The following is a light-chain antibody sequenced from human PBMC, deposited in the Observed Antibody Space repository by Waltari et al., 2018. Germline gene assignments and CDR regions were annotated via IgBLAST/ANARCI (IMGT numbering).Light chain of an antibody. CDR3: QVWDSSSDVV. CDR2: DDS. J-gene: IGLJ2*01. V-gene: IGLV3-21*04. CDR1: NLGSKS. Sequence: SYVLTQPPSVSVAPGKTARITGGGNNLGSKSVHWYQQKTGQAPVLVIYDDSDRPSGIPERFSGSNSGNTATLTISRVEAGDEADYYCQVWDSSSDVVFGGGTKLTVL.